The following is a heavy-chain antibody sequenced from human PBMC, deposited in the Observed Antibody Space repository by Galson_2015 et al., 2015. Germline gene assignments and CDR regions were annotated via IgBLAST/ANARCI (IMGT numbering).Heavy chain of an antibody. CDR3: AKSLEVTPRNPQSDY. CDR2: ISGSGGST. Sequence: SLRLSCAASGFTFSSYAMSWVRQAPGKGLEWVSAISGSGGSTYYADSVKGRFTISRDDSENTLYLQMNSLRAEDTAVYYCAKSLEVTPRNPQSDYWGQGTLVTVSS. V-gene: IGHV3-23*01. D-gene: IGHD4-11*01. J-gene: IGHJ4*02. CDR1: GFTFSSYA.